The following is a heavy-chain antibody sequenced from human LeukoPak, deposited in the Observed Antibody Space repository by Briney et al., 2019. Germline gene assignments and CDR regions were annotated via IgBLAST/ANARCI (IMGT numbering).Heavy chain of an antibody. D-gene: IGHD3-10*01. CDR2: INPNSGGT. V-gene: IGHV1-2*02. CDR1: GYTFTSYG. J-gene: IGHJ6*03. CDR3: ARGSPGMVRGASIYYYYYMDV. Sequence: ASVKVSCKASGYTFTSYGISWVRQAPGQGLEWMGWINPNSGGTNYAQKFQGRVTMTRDTSISTAYMELSRLRSDDTAVYYCARGSPGMVRGASIYYYYYMDVWGKGTTVTISS.